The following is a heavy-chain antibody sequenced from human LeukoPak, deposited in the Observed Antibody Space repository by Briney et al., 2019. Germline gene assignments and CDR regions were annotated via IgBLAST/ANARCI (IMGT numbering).Heavy chain of an antibody. Sequence: PSQTLSPTCTVSGGSISSGSYYWRWIRQPAGTGLEWIGRIYTSGSTNYNPSLKSRVTISVDTSKNQFSLKLSSVTAADTAVYYCAGDIVVVPAAPTNWFDPWGQGTLVTVSS. V-gene: IGHV4-61*02. CDR2: IYTSGST. CDR1: GGSISSGSYY. D-gene: IGHD2-2*01. CDR3: AGDIVVVPAAPTNWFDP. J-gene: IGHJ5*02.